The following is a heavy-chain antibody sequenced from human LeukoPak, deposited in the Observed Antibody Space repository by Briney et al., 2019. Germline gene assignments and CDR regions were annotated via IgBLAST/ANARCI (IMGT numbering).Heavy chain of an antibody. CDR2: INPADSDT. CDR3: ARQWLFDY. J-gene: IGHJ4*02. D-gene: IGHD5-12*01. V-gene: IGHV5-51*01. Sequence: GESLQISCKASGYSFTTYWIAWVRQMPGKGLEWMGIINPADSDTRYSPSFQGQVTISADKSISTAYLQWSSLKASDTAIYYCARQWLFDYWGQGTLVTVSS. CDR1: GYSFTTYW.